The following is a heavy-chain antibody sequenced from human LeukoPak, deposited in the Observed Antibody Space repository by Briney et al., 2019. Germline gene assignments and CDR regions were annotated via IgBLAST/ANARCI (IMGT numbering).Heavy chain of an antibody. D-gene: IGHD1-1*01. CDR2: VYHSGST. V-gene: IGHV4-38-2*02. CDR3: ARGISTTGTDY. J-gene: IGHJ4*02. CDR1: GYSISSGYY. Sequence: SETLSLTCTVSGYSISSGYYWGWIRQPPGKGLEWIGSVYHSGSTYYNPSLKIRLTISVDTSKNQFSLKLSSMTAADTAVYYCARGISTTGTDYWGQGTLVTVSS.